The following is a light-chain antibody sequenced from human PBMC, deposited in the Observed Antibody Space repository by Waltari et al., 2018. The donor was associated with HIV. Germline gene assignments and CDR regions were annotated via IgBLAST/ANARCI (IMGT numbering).Light chain of an antibody. J-gene: IGLJ1*01. Sequence: SYVLTQPASVSVAPGQTANVTCGGDNVESKSVHWYQQRAGKAPILVLYDYTDRPSGIPERFSGSNFGNTATLTISRVEAGDEGDYYCHVWESSSDEYVFGTGTKVTV. CDR2: DYT. V-gene: IGLV3-21*02. CDR1: NVESKS. CDR3: HVWESSSDEYV.